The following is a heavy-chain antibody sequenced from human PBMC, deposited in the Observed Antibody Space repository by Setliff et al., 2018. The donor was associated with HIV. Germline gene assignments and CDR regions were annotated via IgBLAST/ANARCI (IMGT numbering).Heavy chain of an antibody. CDR1: GVTFSSYA. CDR2: IIPIFGTA. Sequence: ASVKVSCKASGVTFSSYAINWVRQAPGQGLEWMGGIIPIFGTANYAQKFQGRVTITADGSTRTVYMVLSSLRSEDTAVYYCARGTDGDYYYYMDVWGKGTTVTVSS. J-gene: IGHJ6*03. V-gene: IGHV1-69*13. CDR3: ARGTDGDYYYYMDV. D-gene: IGHD3-10*01.